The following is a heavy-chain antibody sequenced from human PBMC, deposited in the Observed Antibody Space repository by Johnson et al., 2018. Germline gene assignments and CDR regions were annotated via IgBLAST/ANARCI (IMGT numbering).Heavy chain of an antibody. CDR2: ISGSGNNT. V-gene: IGHV3-23*04. CDR3: ARDHYYGMDV. J-gene: IGHJ6*02. Sequence: QLVESGGGLVQPGGSLRLSCAASGFTFSSYAMSWVRQAPGKGLEWVSVISGSGNNTYYADSVKGRFTISRDNSKNTLYLQMNSLGAEDTAVYYCARDHYYGMDVWGQGTTVTVSS. CDR1: GFTFSSYA.